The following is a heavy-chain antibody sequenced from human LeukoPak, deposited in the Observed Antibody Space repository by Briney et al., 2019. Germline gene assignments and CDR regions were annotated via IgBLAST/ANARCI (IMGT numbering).Heavy chain of an antibody. D-gene: IGHD5-24*01. V-gene: IGHV1-2*02. CDR1: GYTFTGYY. Sequence: SVKVSCKASGYTFTGYYMHWVRQAPGQGLEWMGWINPNSGGTNYAQKFQGRVTMTRDTSISTAYMELSRLRSDDTAVYYCAREDADGYNYSDYWGQGTLVTVSS. CDR3: AREDADGYNYSDY. CDR2: INPNSGGT. J-gene: IGHJ4*02.